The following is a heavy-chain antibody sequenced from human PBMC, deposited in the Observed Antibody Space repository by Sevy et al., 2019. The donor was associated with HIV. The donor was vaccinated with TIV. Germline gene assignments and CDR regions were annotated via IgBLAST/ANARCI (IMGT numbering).Heavy chain of an antibody. V-gene: IGHV3-30-3*01. Sequence: GGSLRLSCAASGFTFSSYAMHWVRQAPGKGLEWVAVISYDGSNKYYADSVKGRFTISRDNSKNTLYLQMNSLRAEDTAVXXCARMGQEGVVPAARSXYYYYGMDVWGQGTTVTVSS. D-gene: IGHD2-2*01. J-gene: IGHJ6*02. CDR3: ARMGQEGVVPAARSXYYYYGMDV. CDR2: ISYDGSNK. CDR1: GFTFSSYA.